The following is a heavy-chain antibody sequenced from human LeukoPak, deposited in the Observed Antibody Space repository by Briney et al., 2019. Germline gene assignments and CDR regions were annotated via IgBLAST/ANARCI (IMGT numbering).Heavy chain of an antibody. Sequence: ASVKVSCKASGYTFTSYGISWVRQAPGQGLEWMGWISAYNGNTNYAQKLQGRVTMTTDTSTSTAYMELRSLRSDDTAVYYCARDTANYYDSSGLIYGFDYWGQGTLVIVSS. CDR3: ARDTANYYDSSGLIYGFDY. CDR1: GYTFTSYG. V-gene: IGHV1-18*01. CDR2: ISAYNGNT. J-gene: IGHJ4*02. D-gene: IGHD3-22*01.